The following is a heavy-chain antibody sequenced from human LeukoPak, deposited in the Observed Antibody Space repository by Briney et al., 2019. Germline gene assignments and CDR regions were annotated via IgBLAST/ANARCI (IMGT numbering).Heavy chain of an antibody. D-gene: IGHD3-22*01. Sequence: GGSLRLSCAASGFIFSDYAMGWVRQAPGKGLEWVSGISDGGVRTYYTDSVKGRFTISRDNSKNTLYLQMNSLRAEDTAVYYCARVSSSSEDYYDSSGPGDYWGQGTLVTVSS. CDR3: ARVSSSSEDYYDSSGPGDY. V-gene: IGHV3-23*01. CDR1: GFIFSDYA. J-gene: IGHJ4*02. CDR2: ISDGGVRT.